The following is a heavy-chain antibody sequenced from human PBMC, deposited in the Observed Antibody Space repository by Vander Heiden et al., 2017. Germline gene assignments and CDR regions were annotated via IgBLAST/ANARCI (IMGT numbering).Heavy chain of an antibody. CDR1: GVTFTSYA. Sequence: QVQLVESGGGVVQPGRSLRLSCAASGVTFTSYALHLVRQAPGKGLEWVAVISYDGSNKYYADSVKGRFTISRDNSKNTMYLQMNSLRAEDTAVYYCARDAHIVVVTAIRGAPNWFDPWGQGTLVTVSS. J-gene: IGHJ5*02. D-gene: IGHD2-21*02. V-gene: IGHV3-30-3*01. CDR2: ISYDGSNK. CDR3: ARDAHIVVVTAIRGAPNWFDP.